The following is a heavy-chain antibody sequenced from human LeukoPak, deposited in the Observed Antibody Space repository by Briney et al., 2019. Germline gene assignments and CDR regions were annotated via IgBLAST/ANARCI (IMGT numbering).Heavy chain of an antibody. CDR2: ISAYNGNT. V-gene: IGHV1-18*01. J-gene: IGHJ4*02. D-gene: IGHD3-22*01. Sequence: ASVKVSCKASGYTFTSYGISWVRQAPGQGLEWMGWISAYNGNTNYAQKLQGRVTMTRDTSTSTVYMELSSLRSEDTAVYYCARERSSGYFTPLGYWGQGTLVAVSS. CDR3: ARERSSGYFTPLGY. CDR1: GYTFTSYG.